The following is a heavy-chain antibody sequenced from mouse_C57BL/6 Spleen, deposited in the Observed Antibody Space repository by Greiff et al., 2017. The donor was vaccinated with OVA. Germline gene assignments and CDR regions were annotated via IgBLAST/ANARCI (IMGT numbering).Heavy chain of an antibody. Sequence: QVQLQQPGTELVKPGASVKLSCKASGYTFTSYWMHWVKQRPGQGLEWIGNINPSNGGTYYNEQFKSKAIMTVDKSSSTAYMQLSSLTSEDSAVYYCARADYSNDVVYFDYWGQGTTLTVSS. V-gene: IGHV1-53*01. CDR1: GYTFTSYW. CDR2: INPSNGGT. CDR3: ARADYSNDVVYFDY. J-gene: IGHJ2*01. D-gene: IGHD2-12*01.